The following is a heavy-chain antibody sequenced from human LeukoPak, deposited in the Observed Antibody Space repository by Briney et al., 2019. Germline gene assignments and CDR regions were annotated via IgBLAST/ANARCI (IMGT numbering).Heavy chain of an antibody. Sequence: GGSLRLSCAPSVYTLSRYCIHCVPQAPGKGRVWVSYFNREGSNTRYVDPVRAGYPISRDIAKNTLYLQINTVRPEDTPVYIFATGNYPAFDIWGQGTTVAVSS. CDR3: ATGNYPAFDI. CDR2: FNREGSNT. CDR1: VYTLSRYC. V-gene: IGHV3-74*01. J-gene: IGHJ3*02. D-gene: IGHD1-7*01.